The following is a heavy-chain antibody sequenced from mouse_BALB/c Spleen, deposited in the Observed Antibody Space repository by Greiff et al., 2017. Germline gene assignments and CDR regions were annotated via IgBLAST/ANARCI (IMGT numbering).Heavy chain of an antibody. CDR1: GFSLTSYG. CDR2: IWAGGST. J-gene: IGHJ4*01. V-gene: IGHV2-9*02. CDR3: ARDSGDRYD. D-gene: IGHD2-14*01. Sequence: QVHVKQSGPGLVAPSQSLSITCTVSGFSLTSYGVHWVRQPPGKGLEWLGVIWAGGSTNYNSALMSRLSISKDNSKSQVFLKMNSLQTDDTAMYYCARDSGDRYDWGQGTSVTVSS.